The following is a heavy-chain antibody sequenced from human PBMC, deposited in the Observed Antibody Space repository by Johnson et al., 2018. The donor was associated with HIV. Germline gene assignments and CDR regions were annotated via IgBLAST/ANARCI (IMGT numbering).Heavy chain of an antibody. CDR3: ASPDYGDYVLGGGAFDF. CDR2: IYSGGST. V-gene: IGHV3-66*01. Sequence: VQLVESGGGLVQPGGSLRLSCAASGFTVSSNYMSWVRQAPGKGLEWVSVIYSGGSTYYADSVKGRFTISRDNSKNTLYLQMNSLRAEDTAVYYCASPDYGDYVLGGGAFDFWGQGTMVTVSS. D-gene: IGHD4-17*01. CDR1: GFTVSSNY. J-gene: IGHJ3*01.